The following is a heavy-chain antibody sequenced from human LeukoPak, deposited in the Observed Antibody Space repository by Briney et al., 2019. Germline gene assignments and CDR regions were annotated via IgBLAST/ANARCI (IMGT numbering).Heavy chain of an antibody. CDR2: INPNSGGT. D-gene: IGHD5-24*01. V-gene: IGHV1-2*04. Sequence: ASVKVSCKASGYTFTGYYMHWVRQALGQGLEWMGWINPNSGGTNYAQKFQGWVTMTRDTSISTAYMELSRLRSDDTALYYCARVSDGYDPYFDYWGQGTLVTVSP. J-gene: IGHJ4*02. CDR1: GYTFTGYY. CDR3: ARVSDGYDPYFDY.